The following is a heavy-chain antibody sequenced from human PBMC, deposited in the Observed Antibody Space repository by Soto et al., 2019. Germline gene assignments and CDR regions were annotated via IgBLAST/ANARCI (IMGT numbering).Heavy chain of an antibody. CDR2: IIPILGIA. D-gene: IGHD3-22*01. CDR3: ARACWYDRSNGMDV. J-gene: IGHJ6*02. CDR1: GGTFSSYT. V-gene: IGHV1-69*02. Sequence: QVQLVQSGAEVKKPGSSVKVSCKASGGTFSSYTISWVRQAPGQGLEWMGRIIPILGIANYAQKFQGRVTITADKSTSTAYMELSSLRSEDTAVYYCARACWYDRSNGMDVWGQGTTVTVSS.